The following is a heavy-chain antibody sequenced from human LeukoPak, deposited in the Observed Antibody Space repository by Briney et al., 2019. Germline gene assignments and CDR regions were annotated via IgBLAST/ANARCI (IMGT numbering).Heavy chain of an antibody. D-gene: IGHD6-13*01. V-gene: IGHV4-39*07. Sequence: SETLSLTCTVSGGSISSSSYYWGWIRQPPGKGLEWIGGIYYSGSTYYNPSLKSRVTISVDTSKNQFSLKLSSVTAADTAVYYCARGYSSSWYVPPNFDYWGQGTLVTVSS. CDR3: ARGYSSSWYVPPNFDY. J-gene: IGHJ4*02. CDR1: GGSISSSSYY. CDR2: IYYSGST.